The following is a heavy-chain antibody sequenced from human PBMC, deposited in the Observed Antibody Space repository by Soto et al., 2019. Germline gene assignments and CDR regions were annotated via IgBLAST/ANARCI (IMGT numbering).Heavy chain of an antibody. Sequence: GASVKVSCKASGYTFTSYAMHWVRQAPGQRLEWMGWINAGNGNTKYSQKLQGRVTMTTDTSTSTAYMELRSLRSDDTAVYYCARSNYYGSVDFFDYWGQGTLVTVSS. D-gene: IGHD3-10*01. J-gene: IGHJ4*02. CDR2: INAGNGNT. CDR3: ARSNYYGSVDFFDY. CDR1: GYTFTSYA. V-gene: IGHV1-3*01.